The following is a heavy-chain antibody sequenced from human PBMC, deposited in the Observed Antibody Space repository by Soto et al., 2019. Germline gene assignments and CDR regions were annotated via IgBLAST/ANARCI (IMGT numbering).Heavy chain of an antibody. Sequence: EVQLVESGGGLVQPGGSLRLSCAAPGFTFSSYSMNWVRQAPGKGLEWVSYISSSSSTIYYADSVKGRFTISRDNAKNSLYLQMNSLRDEDTAVYYCARCGDYRGYYYGMDVWGQGTTVTVSS. CDR2: ISSSSSTI. J-gene: IGHJ6*02. D-gene: IGHD4-17*01. CDR1: GFTFSSYS. CDR3: ARCGDYRGYYYGMDV. V-gene: IGHV3-48*02.